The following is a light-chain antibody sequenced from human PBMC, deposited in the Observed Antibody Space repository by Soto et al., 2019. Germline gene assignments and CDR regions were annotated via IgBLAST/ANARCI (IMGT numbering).Light chain of an antibody. CDR1: QSVLYSSNNKNY. CDR2: SAS. J-gene: IGKJ3*01. Sequence: DIVMTQSPDSLAVSLGERATINCKSSQSVLYSSNNKNYLAWYQKKPGQPPELLIYSASTLVSVIPDRFSGSSSGTDFTLTISSLQAEDVAVYYCQQYYSTPLTFGHGTKVDIK. V-gene: IGKV4-1*01. CDR3: QQYYSTPLT.